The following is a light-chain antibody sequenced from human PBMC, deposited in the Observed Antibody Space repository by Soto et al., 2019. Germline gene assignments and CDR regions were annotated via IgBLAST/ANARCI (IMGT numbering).Light chain of an antibody. CDR1: SSNIGAGYD. Sequence: QSVLTQPPSVSGAPGQRITISCTGSSSNIGAGYDVHWYQQLPGTAPKLLIHSNNNRPSGVPDRFSGSRSGTSASLAITGLQAEDEADYYCHSYDSSLSGSVFGTGTKVTVL. CDR3: HSYDSSLSGSV. J-gene: IGLJ1*01. V-gene: IGLV1-40*01. CDR2: SNN.